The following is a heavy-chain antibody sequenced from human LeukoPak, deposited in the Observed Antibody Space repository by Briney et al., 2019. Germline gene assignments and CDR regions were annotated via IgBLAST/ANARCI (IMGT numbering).Heavy chain of an antibody. D-gene: IGHD6-19*01. CDR1: GYNFTIYW. CDR2: IYPGDSDT. CDR3: ARYSSGWLELYYFDY. J-gene: IGHJ4*02. Sequence: GESLKISCKGSGYNFTIYWIGWVRQMPGKGLEWMGIIYPGDSDTRYSPSFQGQVTISADKSISTAYLQWSSLKASDTAMYYCARYSSGWLELYYFDYWGQGTLVTVSS. V-gene: IGHV5-51*01.